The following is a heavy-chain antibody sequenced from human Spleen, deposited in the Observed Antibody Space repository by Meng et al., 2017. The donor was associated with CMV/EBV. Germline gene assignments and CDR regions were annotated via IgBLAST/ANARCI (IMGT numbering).Heavy chain of an antibody. Sequence: QGQLVQSGGGGKKPGASVKVSCKASGYTFTGYYMHWVRQAPGQGLEWMGWINPNSGGTNYAQKFQGRVTMTRDTSISTAYMELSRLRSDDTAVYYCARAPGYNIPTYFDYWGQGTLVTVSS. CDR3: ARAPGYNIPTYFDY. CDR2: INPNSGGT. CDR1: GYTFTGYY. V-gene: IGHV1-2*02. J-gene: IGHJ4*02. D-gene: IGHD5-24*01.